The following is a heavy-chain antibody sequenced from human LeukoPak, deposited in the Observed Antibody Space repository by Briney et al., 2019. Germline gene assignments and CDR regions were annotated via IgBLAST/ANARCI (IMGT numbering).Heavy chain of an antibody. CDR3: ARVGIVATTVDY. CDR2: INHSGST. D-gene: IGHD5-12*01. J-gene: IGHJ4*02. Sequence: SETLSLTCAVYGGSFSGYYWSWIRQPQGKGLEWIGEINHSGSTNYNPSLKSRVTISVDTSKNQFSLKLSSVTAADTAVYYCARVGIVATTVDYWGQGTLVTVSS. CDR1: GGSFSGYY. V-gene: IGHV4-34*01.